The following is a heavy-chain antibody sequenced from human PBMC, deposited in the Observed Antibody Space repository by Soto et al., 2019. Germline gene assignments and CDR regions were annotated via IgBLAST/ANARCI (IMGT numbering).Heavy chain of an antibody. V-gene: IGHV3-30-3*01. CDR1: GFTFSSYA. CDR2: ISYDGSNK. CDR3: ARAPMQPVDYYYGMDV. J-gene: IGHJ6*02. D-gene: IGHD6-6*01. Sequence: QVQLVESGGGVVQPGRSLRLSCAASGFTFSSYAMHWVRQAPGKGLEWVAVISYDGSNKYYADSVKGRFTISRDNSKNTLYLQMNSLRAEDTAVYYCARAPMQPVDYYYGMDVWGQGTTVTVSS.